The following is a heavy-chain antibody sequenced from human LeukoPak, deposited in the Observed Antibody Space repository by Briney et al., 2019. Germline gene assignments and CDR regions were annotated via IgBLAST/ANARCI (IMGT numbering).Heavy chain of an antibody. D-gene: IGHD6-19*01. CDR3: AKDHSSGWPENWFDP. J-gene: IGHJ5*02. CDR2: ISGSGGST. V-gene: IGHV3-23*01. CDR1: GFTLSSYA. Sequence: GASLRLSCAASGFTLSSYAMSWVRQAPGKGLEWVSAISGSGGSTYYADSVKGRFTISRDNSKNTLYLQMNSLRAEDTAVYYCAKDHSSGWPENWFDPWGQGTLVTVSS.